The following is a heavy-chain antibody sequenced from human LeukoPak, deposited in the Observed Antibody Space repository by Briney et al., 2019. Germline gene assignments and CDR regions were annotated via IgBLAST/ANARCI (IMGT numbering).Heavy chain of an antibody. CDR2: IKSKTDGGTT. CDR1: GFTFSNAW. J-gene: IGHJ6*02. Sequence: GGSLRLSCAASGFTFSNAWMNWVRQAPGEGLEWVGRIKSKTDGGTTDYAAPVKGRFIISKDDSKNTLYLQMNSLKTEDTAVYYCTTVDSSGWSDYYYYGMDVWGQGTTVTVSS. D-gene: IGHD6-13*01. CDR3: TTVDSSGWSDYYYYGMDV. V-gene: IGHV3-15*07.